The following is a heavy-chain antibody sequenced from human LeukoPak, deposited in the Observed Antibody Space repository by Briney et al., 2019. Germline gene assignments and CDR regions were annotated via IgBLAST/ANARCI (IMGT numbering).Heavy chain of an antibody. Sequence: GGSLRLSCAASGFTFSGSAMHWVRQASGKGLEWVGRIRSKANSYATAYAASVKGRFTISRDDSKNTAYLQMNSLKTEDTAVYYCTRPGGVFLGDYYYYYMDVWGKGTTVTVS. CDR2: IRSKANSYAT. J-gene: IGHJ6*03. CDR1: GFTFSGSA. D-gene: IGHD3-16*01. V-gene: IGHV3-73*01. CDR3: TRPGGVFLGDYYYYYMDV.